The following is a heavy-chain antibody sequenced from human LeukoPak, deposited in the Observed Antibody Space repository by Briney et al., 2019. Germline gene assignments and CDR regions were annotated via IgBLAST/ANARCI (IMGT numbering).Heavy chain of an antibody. CDR1: GGSISSGGYY. CDR3: ARNSNWFDP. Sequence: PSQTLSLTCTVSGGSISSGGYYWSWIRQHPGKGLEWIGRIYTSGSTNYNPSLKSRVTMSVDTSKNQFSLKLSSVTAADTAVYYCARNSNWFDPWGQGTLVTVSS. J-gene: IGHJ5*02. D-gene: IGHD4-11*01. V-gene: IGHV4-61*02. CDR2: IYTSGST.